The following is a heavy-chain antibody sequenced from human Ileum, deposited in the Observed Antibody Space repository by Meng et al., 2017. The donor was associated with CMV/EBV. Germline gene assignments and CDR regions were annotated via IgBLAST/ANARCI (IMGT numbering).Heavy chain of an antibody. J-gene: IGHJ4*02. CDR3: TSAPGDY. V-gene: IGHV1-2*02. D-gene: IGHD1-14*01. CDR2: INPDTGGT. CDR1: GYTFTGYY. Sequence: QVRLVQSGAEVKKPGASVKVSSKASGYTFTGYYMHWVRQAPGQGLEWMGWINPDTGGTNYAQKYEGRVTMTRDTSINTVYMELTRLRSDDTARYYCTSAPGDYWGQGTLVTVSS.